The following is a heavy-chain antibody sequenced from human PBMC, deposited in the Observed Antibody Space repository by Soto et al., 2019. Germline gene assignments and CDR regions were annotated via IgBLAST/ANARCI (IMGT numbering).Heavy chain of an antibody. Sequence: SVKGSCKAAGYTFTDYAMHWGSHAPGQRLEWMGWINAGNGNTKYSQNFQGRVTITRDTSASTAYMELSSLRSEDTAIYYCARIETGRMVTRANWLDPWGHGTLVPVSS. CDR2: INAGNGNT. CDR3: ARIETGRMVTRANWLDP. J-gene: IGHJ5*02. V-gene: IGHV1-3*01. CDR1: GYTFTDYA. D-gene: IGHD2-21*02.